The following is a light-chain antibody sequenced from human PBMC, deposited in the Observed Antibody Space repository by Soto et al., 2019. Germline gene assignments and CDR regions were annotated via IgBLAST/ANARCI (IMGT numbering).Light chain of an antibody. CDR3: QQYFNTLWT. CDR1: QSVLYSSNNKNY. CDR2: WAS. J-gene: IGKJ1*01. Sequence: ESLVTKSPYALDLYMCDRATINCKSSQSVLYSSNNKNYLAWYQQKPGQPPKLLIYWASTRESGVPDRFSGSGSGTDFTLTISSLQAQDVAVYYCQQYFNTLWTFGQGTKVDIK. V-gene: IGKV4-1*01.